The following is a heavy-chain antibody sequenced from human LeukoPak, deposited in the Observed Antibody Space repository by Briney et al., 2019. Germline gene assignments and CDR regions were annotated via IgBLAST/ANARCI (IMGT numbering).Heavy chain of an antibody. CDR3: ACTNRNHDLLSGYFDY. D-gene: IGHD3-3*01. J-gene: IGHJ4*02. V-gene: IGHV3-30*03. CDR2: LSNESGNK. Sequence: GGSLRLSCTASGFTFRNSGMHGVRPAPPKGREWVAVLSNESGNKYYTDYVKGRFTISRDNSKNTLYLHMNSLRAEDMAVYYCACTNRNHDLLSGYFDYWGLGTLVTVSS. CDR1: GFTFRNSG.